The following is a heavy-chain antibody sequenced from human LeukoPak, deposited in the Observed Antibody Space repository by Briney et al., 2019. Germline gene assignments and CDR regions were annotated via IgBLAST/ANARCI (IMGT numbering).Heavy chain of an antibody. Sequence: GGSLRLSCAASGFTFSPYAMSWVRQAPGKGLDWVSGISASSDSTYYADSVKGRFTISRDNSKNTLYLQMNGLGAADTAVYYCAKDRAGYSGARGFDCWGQGTLVTVSS. D-gene: IGHD5-12*01. CDR1: GFTFSPYA. CDR2: ISASSDST. V-gene: IGHV3-23*01. CDR3: AKDRAGYSGARGFDC. J-gene: IGHJ4*02.